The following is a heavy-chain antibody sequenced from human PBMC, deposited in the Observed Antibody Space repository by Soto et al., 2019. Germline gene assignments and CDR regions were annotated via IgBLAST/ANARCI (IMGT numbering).Heavy chain of an antibody. CDR3: ARVAGEEQQGDWYFDL. Sequence: NPSETLSLTCTVSGGSISSGDYYWSWIRQPPGKGLEWIGYIYYSGSTYYNPSLKSRVTISVDTSKNQFSLKLSSVTAADTAVYYCARVAGEEQQGDWYFDLWGRGTLVTVSS. CDR2: IYYSGST. V-gene: IGHV4-30-4*01. D-gene: IGHD6-13*01. J-gene: IGHJ2*01. CDR1: GGSISSGDYY.